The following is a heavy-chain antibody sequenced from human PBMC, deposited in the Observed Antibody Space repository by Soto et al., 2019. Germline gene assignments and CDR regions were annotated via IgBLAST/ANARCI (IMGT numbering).Heavy chain of an antibody. CDR1: GFTFSSYV. CDR2: INSGGGTT. D-gene: IGHD2-21*01. V-gene: IGHV3-23*01. J-gene: IGHJ4*02. CDR3: AKGLNCGGDCYSLFDY. Sequence: EVQLLESGGGLVQPGGSLRLSCAASGFTFSSYVMIWVRQAPGKGLEWVSAINSGGGTTNYADSVKGRFTISRDNSKNTLYLQMNSLRAEDTAVYYCAKGLNCGGDCYSLFDYWGQGTLVTVSS.